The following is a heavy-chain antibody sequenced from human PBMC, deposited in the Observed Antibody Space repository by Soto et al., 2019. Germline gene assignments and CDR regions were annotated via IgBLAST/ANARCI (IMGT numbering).Heavy chain of an antibody. D-gene: IGHD2-15*01. CDR3: ARGGASSKWFAP. CDR1: GGSITSGGSF. J-gene: IGHJ5*02. CDR2: IGYSGAT. V-gene: IGHV4-31*03. Sequence: LSLTCTVSGGSITSGGSFWSWIRQHPGKGPEWIAFIGYSGATSYNPSLASRVTISADTYKSQFSLNLRSVTAADTAVYYCARGGASSKWFAPWGHGTLVTVSS.